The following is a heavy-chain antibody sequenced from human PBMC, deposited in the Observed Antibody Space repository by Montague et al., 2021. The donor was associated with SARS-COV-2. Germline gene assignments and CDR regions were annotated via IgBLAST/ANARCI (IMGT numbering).Heavy chain of an antibody. CDR3: VSWGSGSP. CDR2: IGEDGSET. V-gene: IGHV3-7*01. Sequence: SLRLSCAASGFTFSRFWMSWIRQTAGKGLEWAANIGEDGSETYYVDSVKGRFTISRDNAEKSLYLQMNSLRPEDTAVYYCVSWGSGSPWGQGTLVTVSS. D-gene: IGHD3-10*01. J-gene: IGHJ5*02. CDR1: GFTFSRFW.